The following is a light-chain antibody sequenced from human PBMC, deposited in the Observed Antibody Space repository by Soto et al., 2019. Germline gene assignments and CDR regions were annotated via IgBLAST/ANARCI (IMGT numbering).Light chain of an antibody. CDR2: DAS. Sequence: DIQMTQSPSSLSASVGDRVTITCRASQSISNYLNWYQQKPGKAPNLLIYDASSLQSGVPSRFSGSGSGTDFTLTISSLQPEDFATYYCQQSYSTPPWTFGQGTKLEIK. CDR1: QSISNY. CDR3: QQSYSTPPWT. J-gene: IGKJ2*02. V-gene: IGKV1-39*01.